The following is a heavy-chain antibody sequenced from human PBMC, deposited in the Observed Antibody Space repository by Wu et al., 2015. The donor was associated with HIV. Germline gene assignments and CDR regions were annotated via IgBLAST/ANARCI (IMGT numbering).Heavy chain of an antibody. Sequence: GAEVKKPGASVKVSCKTSGYTFNSYFIHWCDRPLDKALSGWGIINPSAGSTSYAQKFQGRVTMTRDTSTTTVYMELSSLRSDDTAVFFCARTILYSGSYFDYWGQGTLVTVSS. CDR3: ARTILYSGSYFDY. J-gene: IGHJ4*02. V-gene: IGHV1-46*02. D-gene: IGHD1-26*01. CDR2: INPSAGST. CDR1: GYTFNSYF.